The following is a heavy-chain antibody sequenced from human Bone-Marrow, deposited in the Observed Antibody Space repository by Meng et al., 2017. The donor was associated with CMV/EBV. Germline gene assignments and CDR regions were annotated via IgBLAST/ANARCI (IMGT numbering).Heavy chain of an antibody. CDR3: ARVGASVSEFDY. D-gene: IGHD4-17*01. Sequence: QVQRVQFGAEVKKSGACVKVACKASGYTFTSYGISWVRQAPGQGLEWMGWISAYNGNTNYAQKLQGRVTMTTDTSTSTAYMELRSLRSDDTAVYYCARVGASVSEFDYWGQGTLVTVSS. V-gene: IGHV1-18*01. CDR1: GYTFTSYG. J-gene: IGHJ4*02. CDR2: ISAYNGNT.